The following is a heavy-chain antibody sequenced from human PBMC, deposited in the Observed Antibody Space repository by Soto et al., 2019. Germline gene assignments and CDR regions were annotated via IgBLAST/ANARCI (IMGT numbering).Heavy chain of an antibody. V-gene: IGHV4-4*07. CDR1: GGAISTYY. Sequence: QVHLQESGPGLVKPSETLSLTCTVSGGAISTYYWTWIRQPAGKGLEWIGRIYSSGSTKYNPSLLSRVTMSLDTSNNQFSLRLTSVTAADTAVYYCARGQRFSDWFDPWGQGTLVTVSS. CDR2: IYSSGST. D-gene: IGHD3-3*01. CDR3: ARGQRFSDWFDP. J-gene: IGHJ5*02.